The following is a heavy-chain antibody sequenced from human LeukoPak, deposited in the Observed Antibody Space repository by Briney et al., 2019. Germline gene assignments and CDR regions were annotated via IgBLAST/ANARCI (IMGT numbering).Heavy chain of an antibody. V-gene: IGHV5-51*01. CDR1: GYSFTNYW. Sequence: GESLKTSCTGSGYSFTNYWIGWGRQMPGKGLEWMGIIYPGDSDTRYSRSFQGEDTIAADKSIRTDYLQWSSLKASDTAMYDCARECPLGLQLYYSGNWFDLWGQGTLVSVSS. CDR3: ARECPLGLQLYYSGNWFDL. J-gene: IGHJ5*02. D-gene: IGHD2-8*01. CDR2: IYPGDSDT.